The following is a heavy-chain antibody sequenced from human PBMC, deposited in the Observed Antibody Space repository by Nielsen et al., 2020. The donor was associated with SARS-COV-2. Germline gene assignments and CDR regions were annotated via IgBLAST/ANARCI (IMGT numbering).Heavy chain of an antibody. D-gene: IGHD6-19*01. CDR1: GYTFTSYY. CDR3: ARDLGVGEQWLAQGY. J-gene: IGHJ4*02. V-gene: IGHV1-46*01. Sequence: ASVKVSCKASGYTFTSYYMHWVRQAPGQGLEWMGIINPSGGSTSYAQKFQGRVTMTRDTSTSTVYMELSSLRSEDTAVYYCARDLGVGEQWLAQGYWGQGTLVTVSS. CDR2: INPSGGST.